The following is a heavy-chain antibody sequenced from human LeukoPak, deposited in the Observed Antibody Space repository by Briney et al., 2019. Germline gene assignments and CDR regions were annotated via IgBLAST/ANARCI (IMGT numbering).Heavy chain of an antibody. V-gene: IGHV5-51*01. CDR3: ARLEYSSSSDDYFDY. CDR2: IYPVDSHP. D-gene: IGHD6-6*01. J-gene: IGHJ4*02. CDR1: XYSXTSYW. Sequence: XKGXXYSXTSYWIGWVRQMPGKGLEWMGIIYPVDSHPRYPPSFQRQLTISAHNSISTASLQWTSLKASDTAMYYCARLEYSSSSDDYFDYWGQGTLVTVSS.